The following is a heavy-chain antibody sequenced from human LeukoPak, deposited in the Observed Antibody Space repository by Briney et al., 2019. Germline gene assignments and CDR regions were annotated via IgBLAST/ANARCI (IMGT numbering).Heavy chain of an antibody. Sequence: PSETLSLTCTVSGGSISNTFYYWGWIRQPPGKGLEWIGSINYSGSTYYNPSLKSRVTISVDTSKNQFSLKLSSVTAADTAVYYCARLQEYSSGWDTGDYWGQGTLVTVSS. CDR1: GGSISNTFYY. V-gene: IGHV4-39*01. J-gene: IGHJ4*02. D-gene: IGHD6-19*01. CDR3: ARLQEYSSGWDTGDY. CDR2: INYSGST.